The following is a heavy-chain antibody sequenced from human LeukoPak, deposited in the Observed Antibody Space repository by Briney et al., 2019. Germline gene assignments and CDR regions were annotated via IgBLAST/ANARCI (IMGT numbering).Heavy chain of an antibody. V-gene: IGHV3-23*01. J-gene: IGHJ4*02. CDR1: GFTFSSYG. D-gene: IGHD6-19*01. CDR3: ARDVRAGTLFDF. Sequence: GGSLRLSCAASGFTFSSYGMGWVRQAPGKGLEWVSIISGSGGSTYYADSVKGRFTISRDNSKNTLYLQMNSLRAEDTAVYYCARDVRAGTLFDFWGQGTLVTVSS. CDR2: ISGSGGST.